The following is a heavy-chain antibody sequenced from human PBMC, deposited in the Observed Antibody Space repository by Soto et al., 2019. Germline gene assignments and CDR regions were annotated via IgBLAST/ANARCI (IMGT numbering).Heavy chain of an antibody. CDR3: ANVPIWCSSTSCYTEGFDY. CDR2: ISAGGST. J-gene: IGHJ4*02. D-gene: IGHD2-2*02. Sequence: HPGGSLRLSCTASGFTFSDCAMSWVRQPPGKGLEWVSVISAGGSTYYADSVKGRFTVSRANSKNTLYLQMNSLRAEDTAVYYCANVPIWCSSTSCYTEGFDYWGQGTLVTVSS. V-gene: IGHV3-23*01. CDR1: GFTFSDCA.